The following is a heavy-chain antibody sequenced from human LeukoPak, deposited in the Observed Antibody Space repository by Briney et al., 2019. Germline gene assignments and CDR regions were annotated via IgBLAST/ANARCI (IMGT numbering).Heavy chain of an antibody. CDR1: GGSISSGGYY. D-gene: IGHD1-26*01. V-gene: IGHV4-31*03. Sequence: SETLSLTCTVSGGSISSGGYYWSWIRQHPGKGLEWIGYIYYSGSTYYNPSLKSRVTISVDTSKNQFSLRLRSVTAADTAVYYCAGQWASYFDYWGQGTLVTVSS. CDR3: AGQWASYFDY. CDR2: IYYSGST. J-gene: IGHJ4*02.